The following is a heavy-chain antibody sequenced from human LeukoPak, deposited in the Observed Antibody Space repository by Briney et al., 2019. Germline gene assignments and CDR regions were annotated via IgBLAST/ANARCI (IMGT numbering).Heavy chain of an antibody. J-gene: IGHJ4*02. D-gene: IGHD4-23*01. CDR3: VRGNDYGGPHY. CDR1: GFTLSSYS. Sequence: GSLRLSCAASGFTLSSYSMSWVRQAPGKGLEWVSAIYSGVGTNYADSVKGRFTISRDNSRNTLYFQMNSLRAEDTAVYYCVRGNDYGGPHYWGQGTLVTVSS. CDR2: IYSGVGT. V-gene: IGHV3-53*01.